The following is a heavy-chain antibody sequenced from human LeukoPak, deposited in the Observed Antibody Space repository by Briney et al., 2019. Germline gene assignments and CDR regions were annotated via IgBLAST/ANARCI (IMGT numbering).Heavy chain of an antibody. V-gene: IGHV3-74*01. CDR3: VSFYETY. J-gene: IGHJ4*02. Sequence: GGSLRLSCAASGNYWMHWVRQVPGKGLVWVSHINSDGSWTSYADSVKGRFTISKDNAKNTVYLQMNSLRAEDTAVYYYVSFYETYWGRGTLVTVSS. CDR2: INSDGSWT. CDR1: GNYW. D-gene: IGHD2/OR15-2a*01.